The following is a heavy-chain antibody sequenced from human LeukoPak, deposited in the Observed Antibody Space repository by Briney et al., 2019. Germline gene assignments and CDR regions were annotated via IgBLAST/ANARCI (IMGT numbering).Heavy chain of an antibody. CDR2: MNPNSGNT. V-gene: IGHV1-8*01. J-gene: IGHJ4*02. D-gene: IGHD3-16*01. CDR3: ARGSESSGAGGFGY. Sequence: ASVKVSCKASGYTFTSYDINWVRQATGQGLEWMGWMNPNSGNTGYAQKFQGRVTMTRNTSISTAYMELSSLRSEDTAVYYCARGSESSGAGGFGYWGQGTLVTVSS. CDR1: GYTFTSYD.